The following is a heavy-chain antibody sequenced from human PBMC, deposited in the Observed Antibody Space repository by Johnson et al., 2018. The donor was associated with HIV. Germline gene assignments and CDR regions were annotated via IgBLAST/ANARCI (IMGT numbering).Heavy chain of an antibody. J-gene: IGHJ3*02. CDR1: GFTFSSYA. Sequence: QMLLVESGGGMVKPGGSLRLSCAASGFTFSSYAMHWVRQAPGKGLEWVAVISYDGSNKYYADSVKGRFTISRDNSKNTLYLQMNSLRAEDTAVYYCARDAGVDDAFDIWGQGTMVTVSS. V-gene: IGHV3-30*14. CDR3: ARDAGVDDAFDI. CDR2: ISYDGSNK. D-gene: IGHD3-3*01.